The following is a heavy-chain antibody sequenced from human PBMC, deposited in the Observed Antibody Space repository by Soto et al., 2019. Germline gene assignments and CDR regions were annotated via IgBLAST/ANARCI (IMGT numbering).Heavy chain of an antibody. D-gene: IGHD3-9*01. CDR2: ISYDGSNK. CDR3: AKDILSGSTDYYYYGMDV. Sequence: GGSLRLSCAASGVTFSSDGMHWVRQAPGKGLEWVAVISYDGSNKYYADSVKGRFTISRDNSKNTMYLQMNSLRAEDTAVYYCAKDILSGSTDYYYYGMDVWRQATTINAS. J-gene: IGHJ6*02. CDR1: GVTFSSDG. V-gene: IGHV3-30*18.